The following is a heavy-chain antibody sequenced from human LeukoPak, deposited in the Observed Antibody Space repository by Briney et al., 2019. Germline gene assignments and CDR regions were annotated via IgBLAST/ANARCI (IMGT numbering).Heavy chain of an antibody. Sequence: GGALRLSCAVPGITLSNYGMSWVRQAPGKGLEWVAGISDSGGSTNYADSVKGRFTISRDNPKNTLYLQLNSLRAEDTAVYFCAKRGVVIRVILVGFHKEAYYFDSWGQGALVIVSS. CDR3: AKRGVVIRVILVGFHKEAYYFDS. D-gene: IGHD3-22*01. V-gene: IGHV3-23*01. J-gene: IGHJ4*02. CDR1: GITLSNYG. CDR2: ISDSGGST.